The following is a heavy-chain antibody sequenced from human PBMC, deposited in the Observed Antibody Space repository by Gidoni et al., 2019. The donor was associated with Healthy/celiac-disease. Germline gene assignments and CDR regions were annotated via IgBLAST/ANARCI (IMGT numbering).Heavy chain of an antibody. D-gene: IGHD3-3*01. CDR2: IRSKAYGGTT. V-gene: IGHV3-49*05. J-gene: IGHJ4*02. CDR1: GSPFGDYP. Sequence: EVQLAESGGGLVKLGRSLRLSCPAPGSPFGDYPMSWFRQAPGKGLEWVGFIRSKAYGGTTEYAASVKGRFTISRDDSKSIAYLQMNILKTEDTAVYYCTRVMGAYYDFWSGYPDYWGQGALVTVSS. CDR3: TRVMGAYYDFWSGYPDY.